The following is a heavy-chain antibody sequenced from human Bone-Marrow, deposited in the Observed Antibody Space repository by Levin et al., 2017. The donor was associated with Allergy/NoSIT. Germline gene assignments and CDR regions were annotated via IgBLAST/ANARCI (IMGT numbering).Heavy chain of an antibody. J-gene: IGHJ5*02. V-gene: IGHV4-59*01. CDR3: ARLRGQRGYCSSTSCYLYWFDP. D-gene: IGHD2-2*01. Sequence: PSETLSLTCTVSGGSISSYYWSWIRQPPGKGLEWIGYIYYSGSTNYNPSLKSRVTISVDTSKNQFSLKLSSVTAADTAVYYCARLRGQRGYCSSTSCYLYWFDPWGQGTLVTVSS. CDR1: GGSISSYY. CDR2: IYYSGST.